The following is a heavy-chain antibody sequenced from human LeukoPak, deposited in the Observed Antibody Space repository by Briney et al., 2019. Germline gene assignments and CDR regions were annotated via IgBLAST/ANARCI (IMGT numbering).Heavy chain of an antibody. Sequence: GGTLRLSCAVSGFTFSSYGMSWVRQAPGKGLEWVSGISGIGTSTYYADSVKGRFIISRDNSKNTLYLQMNSLRAEDTAVYYCAKDHGGYGSFDYWGQGTLVTVSS. D-gene: IGHD3-10*01. J-gene: IGHJ4*02. V-gene: IGHV3-23*01. CDR3: AKDHGGYGSFDY. CDR1: GFTFSSYG. CDR2: ISGIGTST.